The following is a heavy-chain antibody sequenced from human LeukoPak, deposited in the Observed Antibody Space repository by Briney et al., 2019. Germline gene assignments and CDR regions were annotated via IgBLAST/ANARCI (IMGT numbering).Heavy chain of an antibody. J-gene: IGHJ4*02. CDR1: GFTFSNYA. D-gene: IGHD4-17*01. Sequence: GGSLRLSCAASGFTFSNYAMSWVRQAPGKGLEWVAVIWYDGSNKYYADSVKGRFTISRDNSKNTLYLQMNSLRAEDTAVYYCARGDYGDSFFDYWGQGTLVTVSS. CDR2: IWYDGSNK. V-gene: IGHV3-33*08. CDR3: ARGDYGDSFFDY.